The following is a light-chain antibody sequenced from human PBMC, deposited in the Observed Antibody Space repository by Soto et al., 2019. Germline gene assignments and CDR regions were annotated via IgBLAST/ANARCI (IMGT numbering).Light chain of an antibody. CDR2: WAP. CDR3: QQYYSTPLT. J-gene: IGKJ4*01. Sequence: DIVMTQSPASLAVSLGESATINCKSSQSVLYSSNNKNYLAWYQQKPGQPPKLLIYWAPTRESGVPDRFSGSGSGTDFTLTISSLQAEDVAVYYCQQYYSTPLTFGGGTKVDIK. CDR1: QSVLYSSNNKNY. V-gene: IGKV4-1*01.